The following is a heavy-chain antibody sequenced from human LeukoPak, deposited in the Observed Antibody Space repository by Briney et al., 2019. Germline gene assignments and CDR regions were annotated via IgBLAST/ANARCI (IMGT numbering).Heavy chain of an antibody. Sequence: GGSLTLSCAASTFTISTYAMSWVRQAPGKGREWGSGISGGGGSTYYAESVKGRFTISRDKSKSTVYLQMSSLRCEDTAVYYCAKGTIAAAGTGEDWGQGTLVTVSS. V-gene: IGHV3-23*01. CDR3: AKGTIAAAGTGED. J-gene: IGHJ4*02. CDR2: ISGGGGST. CDR1: TFTISTYA. D-gene: IGHD6-13*01.